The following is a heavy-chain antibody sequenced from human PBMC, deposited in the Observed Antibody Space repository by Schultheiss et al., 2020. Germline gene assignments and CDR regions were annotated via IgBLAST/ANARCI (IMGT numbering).Heavy chain of an antibody. CDR1: GFTFSSYA. V-gene: IGHV3-30-3*01. CDR3: ARDLAGGTMVRYYGMDV. CDR2: ISYDKSNK. D-gene: IGHD3-10*01. Sequence: GGSLRLSCAASGFTFSSYAMHWVRQAPGKGLEWVAVISYDKSNKYYADSVKGRFTISRDNSKNTLYLQMNSLRAEDTAVYYCARDLAGGTMVRYYGMDVWGQGTLVTVSS. J-gene: IGHJ6*02.